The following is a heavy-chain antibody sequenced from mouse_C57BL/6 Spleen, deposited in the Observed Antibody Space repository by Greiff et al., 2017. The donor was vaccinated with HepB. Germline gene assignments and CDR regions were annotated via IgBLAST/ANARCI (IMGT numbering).Heavy chain of an antibody. J-gene: IGHJ3*01. D-gene: IGHD1-1*01. CDR2: IYPGSGST. V-gene: IGHV1-55*01. Sequence: QVQLQQPGAELVKPGASVKMSCKASGYTFTSYWITWVKQRPGQGLEWIGDIYPGSGSTNYNEKFKSKATLTVDTSSSTAYMQLSSLTSEDSAVYYCARWGTTVVPFAYWGQGTLVTVSA. CDR1: GYTFTSYW. CDR3: ARWGTTVVPFAY.